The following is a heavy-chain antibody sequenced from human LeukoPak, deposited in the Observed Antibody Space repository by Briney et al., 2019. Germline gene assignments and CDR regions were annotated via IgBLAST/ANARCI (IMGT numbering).Heavy chain of an antibody. V-gene: IGHV3-48*03. CDR2: ISSSGSTI. J-gene: IGHJ4*02. CDR1: GFTFSSYE. CDR3: AKVGGPYYYDSSGYYYFDY. Sequence: PGGSLRLSCAASGFTFSSYEMNWVRQAPGKGLEWVSYISSSGSTIYYADSVKGRFTISRDNAKNSLYLQMNSLRAEDTAVYYCAKVGGPYYYDSSGYYYFDYWGQGTLVTVSS. D-gene: IGHD3-22*01.